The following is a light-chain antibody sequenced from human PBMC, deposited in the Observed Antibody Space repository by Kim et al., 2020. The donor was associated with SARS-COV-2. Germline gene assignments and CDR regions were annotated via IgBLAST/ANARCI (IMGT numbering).Light chain of an antibody. CDR1: QTILSRSNTKNH. CDR3: QQNYRSPPT. Sequence: ATIHCMSSQTILSRSNTKNHLAWYQQKPGPPPQLFIYWASTREAGVSERFSGSGSRTDFALTISCLQAEDVAVYYCQQNYRSPPTFGGGTKVDSK. J-gene: IGKJ4*01. V-gene: IGKV4-1*01. CDR2: WAS.